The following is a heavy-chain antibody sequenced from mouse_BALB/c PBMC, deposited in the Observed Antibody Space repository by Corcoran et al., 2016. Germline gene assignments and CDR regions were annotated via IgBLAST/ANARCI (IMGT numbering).Heavy chain of an antibody. CDR3: ARQGGTD. CDR1: GYTFTRFW. D-gene: IGHD3-3*01. V-gene: IGHV1-9*01. Sequence: QVQLQQSGAELVRPGASVKISCKATGYTFTRFWIQWVKQRPGHGLEWMGEILPGNGNTYYIEKFKGKATFTADTSSNTAYIQLSSLTSEDSAVFYCARQGGTDWGQGTLVTVSA. CDR2: ILPGNGNT. J-gene: IGHJ3*01.